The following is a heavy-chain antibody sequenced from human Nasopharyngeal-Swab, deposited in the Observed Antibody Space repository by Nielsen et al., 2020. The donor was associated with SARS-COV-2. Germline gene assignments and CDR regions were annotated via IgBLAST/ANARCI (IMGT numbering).Heavy chain of an antibody. CDR1: GFTVSSNY. CDR3: ARDGLDYDFWSAYFMDV. CDR2: IYSGGDT. D-gene: IGHD3-3*01. V-gene: IGHV3-66*01. J-gene: IGHJ6*02. Sequence: GESLKISCEASGFTVSSNYMSWVRQAPGKGLECVSIIYSGGDTYYADSVKGRFTISRDNAKNSLYLQMNSLRAEDTAVYYCARDGLDYDFWSAYFMDVWGQGTTVTVSS.